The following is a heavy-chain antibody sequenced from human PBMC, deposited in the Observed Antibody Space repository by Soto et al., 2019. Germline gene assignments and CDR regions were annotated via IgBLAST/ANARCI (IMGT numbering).Heavy chain of an antibody. D-gene: IGHD5-18*01. Sequence: SETLSLTCTVSGGSISNYYWNWIRQSPGKGLEWIGYICSSGSTHYNPSLQNRVTISIDTSKNQVSLKVNSVTAADTAVYYCARDHPHSYGVYYFDYWGQGTPVTVSS. CDR2: ICSSGST. CDR3: ARDHPHSYGVYYFDY. J-gene: IGHJ4*02. V-gene: IGHV4-59*01. CDR1: GGSISNYY.